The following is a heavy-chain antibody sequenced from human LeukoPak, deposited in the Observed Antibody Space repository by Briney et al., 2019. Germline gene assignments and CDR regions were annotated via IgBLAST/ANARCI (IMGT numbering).Heavy chain of an antibody. CDR3: ARQPYYYDSSGYSYGMDV. D-gene: IGHD3-22*01. J-gene: IGHJ6*02. Sequence: GESLKISCKGSGFSFTSYWIAWVRQMPGKGLEWMGIIYPGDSDTRYSPSFQGQVTISADKSISTAYLQWSSLKASDTAMYYCARQPYYYDSSGYSYGMDVWGQGTTVTVSS. CDR1: GFSFTSYW. CDR2: IYPGDSDT. V-gene: IGHV5-51*01.